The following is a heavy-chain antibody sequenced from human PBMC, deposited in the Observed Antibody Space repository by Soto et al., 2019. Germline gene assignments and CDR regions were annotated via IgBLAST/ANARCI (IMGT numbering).Heavy chain of an antibody. J-gene: IGHJ4*02. CDR2: ISGSGGST. V-gene: IGHV3-23*01. Sequence: PGGSLRLSCAASGFTFSSYAMSWVRQAPGKGLEWVSAISGSGGSTYYAESVKGRFTISRDKSKNTLYLQIKSLRDEDTAVYFCAKLIGIAVGGRNNYWGQGTLVTVSS. CDR1: GFTFSSYA. D-gene: IGHD6-19*01. CDR3: AKLIGIAVGGRNNY.